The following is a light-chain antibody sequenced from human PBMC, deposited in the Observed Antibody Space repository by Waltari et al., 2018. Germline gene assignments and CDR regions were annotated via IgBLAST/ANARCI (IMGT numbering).Light chain of an antibody. CDR2: DDS. CDR1: NIVSKS. J-gene: IGLJ3*02. V-gene: IGLV3-21*02. Sequence: SYVLTQPPSVSVAPGQTATIACGGDNIVSKSAHWYQQEPGQAPVLVVYDDSDRPSGIPERFSGSNSGNTATLTISSVEAGDEADYYCQVWDISGDHWVFGGGTKLTVL. CDR3: QVWDISGDHWV.